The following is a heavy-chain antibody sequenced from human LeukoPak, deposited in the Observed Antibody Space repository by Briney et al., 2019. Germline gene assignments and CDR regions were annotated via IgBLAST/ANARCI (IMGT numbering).Heavy chain of an antibody. CDR3: ARDLTTRGWYFDL. CDR1: GGSISSGGYS. D-gene: IGHD3-9*01. CDR2: IYHSGST. Sequence: SETLSLTCAVSGGSISSGGYSWSWIRQPPGKGLEWIGYIYHSGSTYYNPSPKSRVTISVDRSKNQFSLKLSSVTAADTAVYYCARDLTTRGWYFDLWGRGTLVTVSS. J-gene: IGHJ2*01. V-gene: IGHV4-30-2*01.